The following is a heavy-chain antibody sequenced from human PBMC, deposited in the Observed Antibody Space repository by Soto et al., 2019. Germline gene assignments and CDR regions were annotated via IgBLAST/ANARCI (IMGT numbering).Heavy chain of an antibody. J-gene: IGHJ5*02. D-gene: IGHD6-19*01. V-gene: IGHV4-30-4*01. Sequence: SETLSLTCTVSGGSISSGDYYWSWIRRPPGKGLEWIGYIYYSGSTYYNPSLKSRVTISVDTSKNQFSLKLSSVTAADTAVYYCARSSVAGTLVWFDPWGQGTLVTVSS. CDR1: GGSISSGDYY. CDR2: IYYSGST. CDR3: ARSSVAGTLVWFDP.